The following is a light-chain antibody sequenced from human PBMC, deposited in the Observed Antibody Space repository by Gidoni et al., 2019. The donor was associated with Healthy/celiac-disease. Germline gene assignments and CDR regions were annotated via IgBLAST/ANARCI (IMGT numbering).Light chain of an antibody. V-gene: IGKV3-20*01. CDR2: GVS. Sequence: EIVLTQSPGTLSLSPVDRATLSCRASQSVSSTYLDWSQQKPGQAPRLLIYGVSSRATGIPDRFSGSGSGTDFTLTISRLEPEDFAVYYCQQYGSSPLTFGGGTKVEIK. CDR3: QQYGSSPLT. CDR1: QSVSSTY. J-gene: IGKJ4*01.